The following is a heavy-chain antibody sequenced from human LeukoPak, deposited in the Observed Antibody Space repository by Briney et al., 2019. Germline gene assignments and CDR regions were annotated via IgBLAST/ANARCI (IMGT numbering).Heavy chain of an antibody. CDR3: ARLYYHTSRYYDF. CDR2: VYRTGTT. CDR1: GGSLSGYY. V-gene: IGHV4-34*01. Sequence: SETLSLTCAVDGGSLSGYYWSWIRQPPGSGLEWIGAVYRTGTTYYNPSLRSRVTMSVDTSKNQFSLKMSSATAADTAVYYCARLYYHTSRYYDFWGQGTLVTVSS. J-gene: IGHJ4*02. D-gene: IGHD3-9*01.